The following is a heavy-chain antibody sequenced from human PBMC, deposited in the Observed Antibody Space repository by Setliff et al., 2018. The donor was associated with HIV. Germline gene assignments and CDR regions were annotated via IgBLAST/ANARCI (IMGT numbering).Heavy chain of an antibody. CDR3: ATVLMVYAIGGRYFQH. V-gene: IGHV4-39*01. CDR2: IYYSGST. CDR1: GGSISSSSYY. J-gene: IGHJ1*01. Sequence: WETLSLTCTVSGGSISSSSYYWGWIRQPPGKGLEWIGSIYYSGSTYYNPSLKSRVTISVDTSKNQFSLKLSSVTAADTAVYYCATVLMVYAIGGRYFQHWGQGTLVTVSS. D-gene: IGHD2-8*01.